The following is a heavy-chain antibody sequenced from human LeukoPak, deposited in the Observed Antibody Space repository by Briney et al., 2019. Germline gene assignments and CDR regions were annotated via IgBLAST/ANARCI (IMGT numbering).Heavy chain of an antibody. Sequence: GGSLRLSCAASGFTFSSYAMSWVRQAPGKGLEWVSAISGSGGSTYYADSAKGRFTISRDNSKNTLYLQMNSLRAEDTAVYYCAKDYYYDSSGYYGNWFDPWGQGTLVTVSS. V-gene: IGHV3-23*01. CDR1: GFTFSSYA. J-gene: IGHJ5*02. CDR3: AKDYYYDSSGYYGNWFDP. D-gene: IGHD3-22*01. CDR2: ISGSGGST.